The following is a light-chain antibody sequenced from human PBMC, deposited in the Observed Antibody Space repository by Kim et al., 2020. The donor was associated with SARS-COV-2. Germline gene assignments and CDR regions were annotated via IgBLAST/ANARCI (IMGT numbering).Light chain of an antibody. CDR3: NSRDISGNHRV. CDR1: RLRSYY. CDR2: GKN. Sequence: ALGQQVRLTSQGERLRSYYASWYQKNPGQAPVLFIYGKNNRPSGIPDRFSGASSGNTASLTITGAQAEDEADYFCNSRDISGNHRVFGTGTKGTVL. V-gene: IGLV3-19*01. J-gene: IGLJ1*01.